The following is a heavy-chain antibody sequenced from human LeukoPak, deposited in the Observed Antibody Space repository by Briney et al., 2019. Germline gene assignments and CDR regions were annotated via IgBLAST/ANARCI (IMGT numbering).Heavy chain of an antibody. D-gene: IGHD3-22*01. CDR2: ISAYNGNT. CDR3: ARDPYYYDSSGYYYPYYFDY. CDR1: GYTFTSYG. J-gene: IGHJ4*02. V-gene: IGHV1-18*01. Sequence: ASVKVSCKASGYTFTSYGISWVRQAPGQGLEWMGWISAYNGNTNYAQKLQGRVTMTTDTSTSTACMELRSLRSDDTAVYYCARDPYYYDSSGYYYPYYFDYWGQGTLVTVSS.